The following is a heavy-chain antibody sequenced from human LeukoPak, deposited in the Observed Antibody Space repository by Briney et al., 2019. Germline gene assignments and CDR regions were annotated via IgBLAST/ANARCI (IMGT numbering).Heavy chain of an antibody. J-gene: IGHJ5*02. Sequence: SQTLSLTCAISGDSVSNNHAAWNWFRQSPSRGLEWLGRTYYTSKWNNDFAVFVQSRIAVNPDTSRNQFSLHLNSVTSEGTAVYYCARQGARRFDPWGQGTLVTVSS. CDR2: TYYTSKWNN. CDR1: GDSVSNNHAA. CDR3: ARQGARRFDP. V-gene: IGHV6-1*01. D-gene: IGHD6-6*01.